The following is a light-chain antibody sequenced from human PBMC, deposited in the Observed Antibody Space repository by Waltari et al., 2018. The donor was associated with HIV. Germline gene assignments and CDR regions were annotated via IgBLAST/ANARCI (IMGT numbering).Light chain of an antibody. J-gene: IGLJ1*01. V-gene: IGLV3-10*01. CDR1: ALPTKS. Sequence: SYELTQPTSMSVSPGQTARIPCSGDALPTKSDFWFQQKAGQTPELVIYEDTKRPSGIPARFSGSNSGTMATLTISGAQVEDEADYYCYSTDTGGHPSYVFGSGTKVTVV. CDR2: EDT. CDR3: YSTDTGGHPSYV.